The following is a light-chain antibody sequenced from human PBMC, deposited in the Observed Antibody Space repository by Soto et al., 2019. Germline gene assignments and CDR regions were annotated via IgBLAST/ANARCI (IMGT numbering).Light chain of an antibody. CDR1: FSDVGGYNY. CDR2: EVS. CDR3: TSYTSSTTLDV. Sequence: QSALTQPRSASGSPGQSITISCTGTFSDVGGYNYVSWYQQHPGKAPKLIIYEVSNRPSGVSNRFSGSKSGHTASLTISGLQSEDEADYFCTSYTSSTTLDVFGTGTKLTVL. J-gene: IGLJ1*01. V-gene: IGLV2-14*01.